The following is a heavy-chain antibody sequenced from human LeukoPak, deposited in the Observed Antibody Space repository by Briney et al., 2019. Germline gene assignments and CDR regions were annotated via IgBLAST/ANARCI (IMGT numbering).Heavy chain of an antibody. CDR1: GFTFSSYW. V-gene: IGHV3-7*01. D-gene: IGHD3-16*01. J-gene: IGHJ6*02. CDR3: ARAGDLRPPYYYYGMDV. Sequence: PGGSLRLSCAAYGFTFSSYWMSWVRQAPGKGPEWVANIKQDGSEKYYVDSVKGRFTISRDNAKNSLYLQMNSLRAEDTAVYYCARAGDLRPPYYYYGMDVWGQGTTVTVSS. CDR2: IKQDGSEK.